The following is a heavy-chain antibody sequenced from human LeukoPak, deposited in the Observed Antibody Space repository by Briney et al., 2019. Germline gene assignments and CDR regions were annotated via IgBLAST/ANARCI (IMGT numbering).Heavy chain of an antibody. CDR2: IRSKAYGGTT. CDR3: TRDSLDRIAVAGTLDY. CDR1: GFTFGDYA. Sequence: GRSLRLSCTASGFTFGDYAMSWVRQAPGKGLEWVGFIRSKAYGGTTEYAASVKGRFTISRDDSKSIAYLQMNSLKTEDTAVYYCTRDSLDRIAVAGTLDYWGQGALVTVSS. D-gene: IGHD6-19*01. V-gene: IGHV3-49*04. J-gene: IGHJ4*02.